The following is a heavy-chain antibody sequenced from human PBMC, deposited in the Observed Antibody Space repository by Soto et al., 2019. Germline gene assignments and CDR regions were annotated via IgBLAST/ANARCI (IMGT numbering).Heavy chain of an antibody. J-gene: IGHJ4*02. Sequence: EVQLLESGGGLVQPGGSLRLSCAASGFTFSSYAMSWVRQAPGKGLEWVSAISGSGGSTYYADSVKGRFTISRDNSKNTLYLQMNSLRAEDTAVYYCAKDGPGFLEWFFIKAHYFDYWGQGTLVTVSS. CDR2: ISGSGGST. CDR3: AKDGPGFLEWFFIKAHYFDY. V-gene: IGHV3-23*01. D-gene: IGHD3-3*01. CDR1: GFTFSSYA.